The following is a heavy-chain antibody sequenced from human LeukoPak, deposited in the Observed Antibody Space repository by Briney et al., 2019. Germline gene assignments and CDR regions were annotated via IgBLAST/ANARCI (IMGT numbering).Heavy chain of an antibody. D-gene: IGHD2-21*02. CDR2: IYPGDSDT. CDR3: ARLRSTAYHPLAFDP. J-gene: IGHJ5*02. CDR1: GYSFTSYW. V-gene: IGHV5-51*01. Sequence: GESLKISCKGSGYSFTSYWIAWVRQMPGQGLEWMGIIYPGDSDTRYSPSFRGQVTISAGKSTSTAYLQWSSLKASDTAMYYCARLRSTAYHPLAFDPWGQGTLVTVSS.